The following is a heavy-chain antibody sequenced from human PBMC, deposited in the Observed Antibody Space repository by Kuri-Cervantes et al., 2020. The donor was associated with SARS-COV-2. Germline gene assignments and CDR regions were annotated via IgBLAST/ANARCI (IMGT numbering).Heavy chain of an antibody. D-gene: IGHD6-13*01. J-gene: IGHJ4*02. Sequence: ASVKVSCKASGYTFTSYYMHWVRQAPGQGLEWMGGIIPIFGTANYAQKFQGRVTMTRDTSISTAYMELSRLRSDDTAVYYCARDAVLAAGYFDYWGQGTLVTVSS. CDR2: IIPIFGTA. CDR1: GYTFTSYY. V-gene: IGHV1-2*02. CDR3: ARDAVLAAGYFDY.